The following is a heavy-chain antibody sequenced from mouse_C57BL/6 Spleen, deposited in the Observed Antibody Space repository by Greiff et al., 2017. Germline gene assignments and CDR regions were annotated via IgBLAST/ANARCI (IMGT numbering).Heavy chain of an antibody. CDR1: GFTFSDYS. Sequence: DVMLVESEGGLVQPGSSMKLSCTASGFTFSDYSMSWVRQAPEKGLEWVANINYDGISTYYLDSLQSRFIISRDNAKNILYLQMSSLKAEDTATYYCAREPYYGSSDWYFDVWGTGTTVTVSS. J-gene: IGHJ1*03. V-gene: IGHV5-16*01. D-gene: IGHD1-1*01. CDR3: AREPYYGSSDWYFDV. CDR2: INYDGIST.